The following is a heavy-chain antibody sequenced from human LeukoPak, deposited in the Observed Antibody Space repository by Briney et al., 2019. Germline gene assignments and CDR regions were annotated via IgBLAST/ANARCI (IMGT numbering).Heavy chain of an antibody. CDR3: ARDSMGQYQLLYSSS. V-gene: IGHV1-69*04. Sequence: SLKVSCKASGGTFSSYTISWVRQAPGQGLEWMGRIIPILGIANYAQKFQRRVTITADKSTSTAYMELSSLRSEDTAVYYCARDSMGQYQLLYSSSWGQGTLVTVSS. CDR2: IIPILGIA. CDR1: GGTFSSYT. D-gene: IGHD2-2*02. J-gene: IGHJ5*02.